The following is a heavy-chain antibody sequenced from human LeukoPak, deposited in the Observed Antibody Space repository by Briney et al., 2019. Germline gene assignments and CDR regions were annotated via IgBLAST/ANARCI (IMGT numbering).Heavy chain of an antibody. CDR1: GFTFSSYS. V-gene: IGHV3-48*01. CDR3: VGDWVRGVMRYYYYGMDV. Sequence: GGSLRLSCAASGFTFSSYSMNWVRQAPGKGLEWVSYISSSSSTIYYADSVKGRFTISRDNAKNSLYLQMNSLRAEDTAVYYCVGDWVRGVMRYYYYGMDVWGQGTTVTVSS. D-gene: IGHD3-10*01. J-gene: IGHJ6*02. CDR2: ISSSSSTI.